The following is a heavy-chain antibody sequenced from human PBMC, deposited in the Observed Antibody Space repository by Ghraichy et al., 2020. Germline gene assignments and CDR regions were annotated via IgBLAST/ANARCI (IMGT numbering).Heavy chain of an antibody. CDR2: TYYRSKWYA. J-gene: IGHJ4*02. CDR3: ARDRYDSSGYFEGFDS. D-gene: IGHD3-22*01. V-gene: IGHV6-1*01. CDR1: GDSVSSNSAA. Sequence: SQTLSLTCAISGDSVSSNSAAWNWIRQSPSRGLEWLGRTYYRSKWYADYAPSVKSRITINPDTSKNQFSLQLNSVTPEDTAVYYCARDRYDSSGYFEGFDSWGQGTLVTFSS.